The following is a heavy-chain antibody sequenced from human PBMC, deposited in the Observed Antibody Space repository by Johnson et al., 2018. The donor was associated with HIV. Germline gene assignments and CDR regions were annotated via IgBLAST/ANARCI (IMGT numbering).Heavy chain of an antibody. Sequence: VQLVESGGGSVQPGGSLRLSCAASGFTFSSYWMHWVRQAPGKGLMWVSNIKTDGSNTNYADSVKGRFTISRDNAKNTVYLQMDSLRDEDMAVYYCARGALGSFDIWGQGTMLTVSS. J-gene: IGHJ3*02. CDR3: ARGALGSFDI. CDR1: GFTFSSYW. D-gene: IGHD3-10*01. CDR2: IKTDGSNT. V-gene: IGHV3-74*02.